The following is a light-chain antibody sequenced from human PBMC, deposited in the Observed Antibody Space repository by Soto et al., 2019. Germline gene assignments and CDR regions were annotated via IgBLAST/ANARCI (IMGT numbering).Light chain of an antibody. J-gene: IGLJ2*01. CDR2: EGS. V-gene: IGLV2-23*01. Sequence: SALTQPASVSGSPGQSITFSCTGTSSDVGSYNLVSWYQQHPGKAPKLMIYEGSKRPSGVSNRFSGSKSGNTASLTISGLQAEDEADYYCCSYAGSSTYVVFGGGTKVTVL. CDR3: CSYAGSSTYVV. CDR1: SSDVGSYNL.